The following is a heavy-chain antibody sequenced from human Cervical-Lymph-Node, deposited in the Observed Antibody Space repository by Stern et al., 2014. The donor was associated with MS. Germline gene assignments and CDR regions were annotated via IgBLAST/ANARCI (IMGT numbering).Heavy chain of an antibody. J-gene: IGHJ3*02. D-gene: IGHD6-13*01. V-gene: IGHV4-59*01. CDR3: ARGGGWYEGIAAAKGAFDI. CDR1: GGSISSYY. Sequence: QVQLQESGPGLVKPSETLSLTCTVSGGSISSYYWSWIRQPPGKGLERIGYIYYSGSTNYNPSLKSRVTISVDTSKNQFSLKLSSVTAADTAVYYCARGGGWYEGIAAAKGAFDIWGQGTMVTVSS. CDR2: IYYSGST.